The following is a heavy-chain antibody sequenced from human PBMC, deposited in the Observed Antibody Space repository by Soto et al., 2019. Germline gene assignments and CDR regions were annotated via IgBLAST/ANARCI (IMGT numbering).Heavy chain of an antibody. Sequence: GGSLRLSCAASGLTFSSYAMHWVRQAPGKGLEWVAVISYDGINKYYADSVKGRFTISRDNSKNTLYLQMNSLRLDDTAVYYCARGLGGYDYFDYWGQGTLVTVSS. D-gene: IGHD5-12*01. CDR1: GLTFSSYA. CDR3: ARGLGGYDYFDY. V-gene: IGHV3-30-3*01. J-gene: IGHJ4*02. CDR2: ISYDGINK.